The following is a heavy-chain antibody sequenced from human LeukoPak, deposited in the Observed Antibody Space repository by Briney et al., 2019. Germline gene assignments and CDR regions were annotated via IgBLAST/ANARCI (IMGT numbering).Heavy chain of an antibody. CDR1: GDSISSNIYY. Sequence: SETLSLTCTVSGDSISSNIYYWDWIRQPPGKGLEWIGSIYYSGSTYYNPSLKGRVTISIDTSKNHFSLKLRSVTAADTAVYYCARRSGSGYYFFDYWGQGSLVTVSS. D-gene: IGHD3-22*01. CDR2: IYYSGST. V-gene: IGHV4-39*02. J-gene: IGHJ4*02. CDR3: ARRSGSGYYFFDY.